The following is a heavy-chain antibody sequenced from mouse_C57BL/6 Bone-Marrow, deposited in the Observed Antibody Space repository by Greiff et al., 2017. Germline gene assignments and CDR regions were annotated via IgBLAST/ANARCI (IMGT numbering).Heavy chain of an antibody. CDR3: APYAMDY. Sequence: VQLQQSVAELVRPGASVKLSCTASGFNIKNTYMHSVKQRPEQGLEWIGRIDPANGNTKYAPKFQGKATITADTSSNTASLQLSSLTSEDTAIYYCAPYAMDYWGQGTSVTVSS. CDR1: GFNIKNTY. CDR2: IDPANGNT. J-gene: IGHJ4*01. V-gene: IGHV14-3*01.